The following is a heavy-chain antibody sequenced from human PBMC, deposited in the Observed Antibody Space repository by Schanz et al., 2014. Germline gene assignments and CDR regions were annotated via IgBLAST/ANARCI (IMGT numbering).Heavy chain of an antibody. D-gene: IGHD3-22*01. Sequence: VQLVESGGDLVKPGGSLRLSCAASGFIVSDNYMHWVRQAPGKGLEWVANIGYDGSEKYYVDSVKGRFTISRDNSKNTLYLQMNSLRAEDTAIYFCAKDAAYYDSVIFPDHWGQGTLVTVSS. CDR3: AKDAAYYDSVIFPDH. CDR2: IGYDGSEK. V-gene: IGHV3-30*02. CDR1: GFIVSDNY. J-gene: IGHJ4*02.